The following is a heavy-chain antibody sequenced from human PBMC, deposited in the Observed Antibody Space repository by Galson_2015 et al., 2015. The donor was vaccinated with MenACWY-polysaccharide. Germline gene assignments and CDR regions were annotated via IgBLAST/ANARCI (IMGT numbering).Heavy chain of an antibody. J-gene: IGHJ4*02. CDR3: ASLTIA. D-gene: IGHD3-10*01. V-gene: IGHV3-53*01. Sequence: SLRLSCAVSGFTVSSNYMTWVRQAPGKGLEWVSVIHNTGNTYYADSVKGRFTISRDNSKNTLYLHINSLRAEDTAVYYCASLTIAWGQGSLVTVSS. CDR1: GFTVSSNY. CDR2: IHNTGNT.